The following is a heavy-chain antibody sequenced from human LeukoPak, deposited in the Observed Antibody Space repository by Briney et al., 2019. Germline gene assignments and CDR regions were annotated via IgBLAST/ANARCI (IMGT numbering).Heavy chain of an antibody. V-gene: IGHV3-33*01. J-gene: IGHJ5*02. CDR3: ARQISGYSSSWYPNWFDP. Sequence: PGGSLRLSCAASGFTFSSYGMHWVRQAPGKGLEWVAVIWYDGSNKYYADSVKGRFTISRDNSKNTLYLQMNSLRAEDTAVYYCARQISGYSSSWYPNWFDPWGQGTLVTVSS. CDR1: GFTFSSYG. D-gene: IGHD6-13*01. CDR2: IWYDGSNK.